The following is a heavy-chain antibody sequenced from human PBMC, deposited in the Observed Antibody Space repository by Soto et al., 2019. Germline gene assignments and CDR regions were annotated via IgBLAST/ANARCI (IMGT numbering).Heavy chain of an antibody. CDR2: INSDGSKT. V-gene: IGHV3-74*03. CDR3: VRDPLGNSRFDP. J-gene: IGHJ5*02. Sequence: EVQLVESGGGLVQPGGSLRLSCTVSGFTFSRYYMHWLRQAPGKGLVWVSRINSDGSKTTYADSVKGRFTISRDNAKNTLYLQMNSLKADDTAVYYCVRDPLGNSRFDPWGQGTLVTVSS. D-gene: IGHD7-27*01. CDR1: GFTFSRYY.